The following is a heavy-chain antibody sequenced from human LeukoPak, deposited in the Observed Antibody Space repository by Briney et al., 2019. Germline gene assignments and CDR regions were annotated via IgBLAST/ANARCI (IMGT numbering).Heavy chain of an antibody. Sequence: TSETLSLTFTVSGGSIDSYFWTWIRQPPGKGLEWIGYIYYSGSTNYNPSLKSRVTISVDTSKNQFSLKLSSVTAADTAVYYCARGLPIEGAFDIWGQGTMVTVSS. V-gene: IGHV4-59*01. CDR2: IYYSGST. D-gene: IGHD2-15*01. CDR1: GGSIDSYF. J-gene: IGHJ3*02. CDR3: ARGLPIEGAFDI.